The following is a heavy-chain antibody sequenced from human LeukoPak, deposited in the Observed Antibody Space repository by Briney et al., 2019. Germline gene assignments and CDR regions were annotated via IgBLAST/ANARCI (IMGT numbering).Heavy chain of an antibody. Sequence: GGSLRLSCAASGFTFSSDWMIWVRQAPGKGLEWVANIKEDGSEKFYVDSVKGRFTISRDNAKNSLYLQMNSLRVEDTAVYYCARAHIPNFWGQGTLVTVSS. CDR3: ARAHIPNF. CDR2: IKEDGSEK. D-gene: IGHD2-2*02. CDR1: GFTFSSDW. V-gene: IGHV3-7*01. J-gene: IGHJ4*02.